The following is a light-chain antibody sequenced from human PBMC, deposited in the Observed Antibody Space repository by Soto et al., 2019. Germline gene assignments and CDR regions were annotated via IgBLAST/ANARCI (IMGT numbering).Light chain of an antibody. CDR1: SSDVGGYNY. CDR3: SSYAGSKNYV. Sequence: QSALTQPPSASGSPGQSVTISCTGTSSDVGGYNYVSWYQQHPGKAPKLMISEVSKRPSGVPDRFSGSKSGNTASLTVSGLQAEDEADYYCSSYAGSKNYVFGTGTKVTVL. CDR2: EVS. V-gene: IGLV2-8*01. J-gene: IGLJ1*01.